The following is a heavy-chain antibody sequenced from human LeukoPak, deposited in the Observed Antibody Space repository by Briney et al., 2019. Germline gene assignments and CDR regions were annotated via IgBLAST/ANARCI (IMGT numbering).Heavy chain of an antibody. CDR3: ARRRRWYYYYMDV. CDR1: GGSISSSSYY. J-gene: IGHJ6*03. Sequence: PSETLSLTCTVSGGSISSSSYYWGWIRQPPGKGLEWIGSIYYSGSTYYNPSLKSRVTISVDTSKNQFSLKLSSVTAADTAVYYCARRRRWYYYYMDVWGKGTTVTVSS. CDR2: IYYSGST. D-gene: IGHD4-23*01. V-gene: IGHV4-39*01.